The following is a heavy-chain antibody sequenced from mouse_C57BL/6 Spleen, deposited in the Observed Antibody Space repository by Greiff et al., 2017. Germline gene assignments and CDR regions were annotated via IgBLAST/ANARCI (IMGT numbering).Heavy chain of an antibody. CDR1: GYTFTDYY. V-gene: IGHV1-76*01. CDR2: IYPGSGNT. J-gene: IGHJ4*01. D-gene: IGHD2-1*01. CDR3: AKLLSYYYAMDY. Sequence: VQLQQSGAELVRPGASVKLSCKASGYTFTDYYINWVKQRPGQGLEWIARIYPGSGNTYYNEKFKGKATLTAEKSSSTAYMQLSSLTSEDSAVYFCAKLLSYYYAMDYWGQGTSVTVSS.